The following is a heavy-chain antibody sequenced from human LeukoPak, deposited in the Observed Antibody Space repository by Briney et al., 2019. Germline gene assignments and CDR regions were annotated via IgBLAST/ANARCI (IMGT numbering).Heavy chain of an antibody. CDR1: GFSFSRIA. Sequence: PGGSLSLSCAASGFSFSRIAMSWVRQAPGKGLEWVSGISGSGGRDSTYYADSVKGRFTISRDKSKNTVYLEMNSLRAEDTAVYYCAKGYSECTSSWFDYWGQGTLVTVSS. V-gene: IGHV3-23*01. CDR3: AKGYSECTSSWFDY. CDR2: ISGSGGRDST. D-gene: IGHD2-2*01. J-gene: IGHJ4*02.